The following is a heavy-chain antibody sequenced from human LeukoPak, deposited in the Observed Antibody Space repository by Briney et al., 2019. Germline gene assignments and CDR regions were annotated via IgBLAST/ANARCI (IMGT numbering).Heavy chain of an antibody. CDR1: GGSISSYY. CDR3: ARAHDSSGGLHYYYGMDV. CDR2: IYTSGST. D-gene: IGHD3-22*01. J-gene: IGHJ6*02. V-gene: IGHV4-4*07. Sequence: SETLSLTCTVSGGSISSYYWSWIRQPAGKGLEWIGRIYTSGSTNYNPSLKSRVTMSVDTSKNQFSLKLSSVTAADTAVYYCARAHDSSGGLHYYYGMDVWGQGTTVTVSS.